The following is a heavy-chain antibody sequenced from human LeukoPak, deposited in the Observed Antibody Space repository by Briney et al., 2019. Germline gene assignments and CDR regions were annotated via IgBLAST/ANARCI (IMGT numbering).Heavy chain of an antibody. CDR2: ISYDGSNK. CDR3: ARGRLGGSSSDWFDP. Sequence: GGSLRLSCAASGFTFSSYGMHWVRQAPGKGLEWVAVISYDGSNKYYADSVKGRFTISRDNSKNTLYLQMNSLRSEDTAVYYCARGRLGGSSSDWFDPWGQGTLVTVSS. J-gene: IGHJ5*02. V-gene: IGHV3-30*03. CDR1: GFTFSSYG. D-gene: IGHD6-6*01.